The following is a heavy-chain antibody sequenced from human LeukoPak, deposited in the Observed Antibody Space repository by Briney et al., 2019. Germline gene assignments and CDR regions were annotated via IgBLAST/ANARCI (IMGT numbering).Heavy chain of an antibody. CDR2: FDPEDGET. Sequence: ASVKVSCKVSGYTLTELSMHWVRQAPGKGLEWMGGFDPEDGETIYAQKFQGRVTMTEDTSTDTAYMELSSLRSEDTAVYYCATEPPRGPRPQRITMIVVVPKQGYFQHWGQGTLVTVSS. CDR1: GYTLTELS. D-gene: IGHD3-22*01. CDR3: ATEPPRGPRPQRITMIVVVPKQGYFQH. V-gene: IGHV1-24*01. J-gene: IGHJ1*01.